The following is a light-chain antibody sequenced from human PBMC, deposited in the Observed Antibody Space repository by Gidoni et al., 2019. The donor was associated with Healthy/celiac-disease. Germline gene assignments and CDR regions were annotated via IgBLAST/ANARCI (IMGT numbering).Light chain of an antibody. Sequence: DTQITQFPSSLSASVGDRVTITSQASQDISNYLNWYQQKPGKAPKLLIYDASNLETGVPSRFSGSGSGTDFTFTISSLQPEDIATYYCQQYDNLPITFGQGTRLEIK. CDR2: DAS. CDR1: QDISNY. J-gene: IGKJ5*01. CDR3: QQYDNLPIT. V-gene: IGKV1-33*01.